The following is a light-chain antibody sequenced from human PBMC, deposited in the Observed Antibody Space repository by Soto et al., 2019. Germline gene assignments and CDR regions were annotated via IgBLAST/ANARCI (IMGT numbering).Light chain of an antibody. Sequence: QSVLTQPPSASGTPGQRVTISCSGSSSNIGANTVNWFQHLPGTAHKLLIYSHNQRPSGVPDRFSGSKSGTSASLAISGLQSEDEADYYCAAWDGDLNGWVFGGGTKVTVL. J-gene: IGLJ3*02. CDR3: AAWDGDLNGWV. V-gene: IGLV1-44*01. CDR2: SHN. CDR1: SSNIGANT.